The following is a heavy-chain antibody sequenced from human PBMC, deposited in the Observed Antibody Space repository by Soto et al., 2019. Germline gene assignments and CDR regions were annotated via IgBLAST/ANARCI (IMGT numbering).Heavy chain of an antibody. V-gene: IGHV4-4*02. CDR2: IYHSGST. CDR1: GGSISSSNW. CDR3: ARDGASFGDYELRGFDY. D-gene: IGHD4-17*01. Sequence: QVQLQESGPGLVKPSGTLSLTCAVSGGSISSSNWWSWVRQPPGKGLEWIGEIYHSGSTNYNPSLKSRVTISVDKSKNQFSLKLSSVTAADMAVYYCARDGASFGDYELRGFDYWGQGTLVTVSS. J-gene: IGHJ4*02.